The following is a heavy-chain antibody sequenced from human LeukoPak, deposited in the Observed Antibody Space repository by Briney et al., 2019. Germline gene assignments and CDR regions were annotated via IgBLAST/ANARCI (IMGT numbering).Heavy chain of an antibody. Sequence: GGSLRLSCAASGFTFSTYAMSWVRQAPGKGLEWVSTISGSGANTYYADSVRGRFTISRDNSKNTLYLHMNSLRAEDTAVYYCAKERADYTNPYYFDYWGQGTLVTVSS. CDR3: AKERADYTNPYYFDY. D-gene: IGHD3-3*01. CDR1: GFTFSTYA. CDR2: ISGSGANT. V-gene: IGHV3-23*01. J-gene: IGHJ4*02.